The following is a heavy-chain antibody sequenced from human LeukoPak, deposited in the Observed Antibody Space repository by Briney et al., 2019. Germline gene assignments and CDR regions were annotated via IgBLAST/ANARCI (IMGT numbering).Heavy chain of an antibody. CDR1: GGTFSSYT. D-gene: IGHD4-17*01. V-gene: IGHV1-69*02. Sequence: SVKVSCKASGGTFSSYTISWVRQAPGQGLKWMGRIIPILGIANYAQKFQGRVTITADKSTSTAYMELSSLRSEDTAVYYCASYGDYGGDAFDIWGQGTMVTVSS. J-gene: IGHJ3*02. CDR2: IIPILGIA. CDR3: ASYGDYGGDAFDI.